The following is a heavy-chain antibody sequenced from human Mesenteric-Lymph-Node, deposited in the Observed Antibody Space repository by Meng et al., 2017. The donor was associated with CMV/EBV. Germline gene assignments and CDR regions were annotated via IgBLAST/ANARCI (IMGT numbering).Heavy chain of an antibody. CDR2: IYRGDNT. Sequence: EVQLVGSGGGLCQPGGSLRLSCAASEFNVRGKYMSWVRQAPGKGLEWVCIIYRGDNTYYIDSVKDRFTVSRDNSKNTMYLQMNSLRVEDTAVYYCTGDSVSNPNLDYWGQGTLVTVSS. CDR3: TGDSVSNPNLDY. D-gene: IGHD3-10*01. J-gene: IGHJ4*02. CDR1: EFNVRGKY. V-gene: IGHV3-66*01.